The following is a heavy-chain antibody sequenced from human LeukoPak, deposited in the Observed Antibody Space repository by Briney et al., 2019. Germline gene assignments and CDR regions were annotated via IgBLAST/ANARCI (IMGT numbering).Heavy chain of an antibody. CDR1: GGSLTRYH. CDR2: INYSGST. D-gene: IGHD1-26*01. V-gene: IGHV4-59*08. J-gene: IGHJ3*02. Sequence: SETMSLTCTVSGGSLTRYHWGWIRQPPGKGLEWIGYINYSGSTNYSPSLESRVTISLDTSKNQFSLQLSSVTAADTAVYYCARRGVGATTWDAFDIWGQGTLVTVSS. CDR3: ARRGVGATTWDAFDI.